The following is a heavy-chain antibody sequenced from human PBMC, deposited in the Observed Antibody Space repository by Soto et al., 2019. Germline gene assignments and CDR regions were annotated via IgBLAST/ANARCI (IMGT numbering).Heavy chain of an antibody. J-gene: IGHJ6*02. CDR1: GGTFISYA. CDR2: IIPIFGTA. CDR3: ARDPYSSSSSVFYYYYSGMDV. Sequence: SVKVSCKASGGTFISYAISWVRQAPGQGLEWMGGIIPIFGTANYAQKFQGRVTITADKSTSTAYMELSSLRSEDTAVYYCARDPYSSSSSVFYYYYSGMDVWGQGTTVTVSS. D-gene: IGHD6-6*01. V-gene: IGHV1-69*06.